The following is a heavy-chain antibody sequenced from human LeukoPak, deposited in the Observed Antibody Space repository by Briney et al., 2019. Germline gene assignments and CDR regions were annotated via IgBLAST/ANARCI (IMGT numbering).Heavy chain of an antibody. D-gene: IGHD6-13*01. CDR2: IWYDGSNK. V-gene: IGHV3-33*01. CDR1: GFTFTSYG. CDR3: ARGVRAAGIRYYFDY. J-gene: IGHJ4*02. Sequence: PGGSLRLSCAASGFTFTSYGTHWVRQAPGKGRERGAVIWYDGSNKYYADSVKGRFTISRDNSKNTLYLQMNSLRSEDTAVYYCARGVRAAGIRYYFDYWGQGTMVTVSS.